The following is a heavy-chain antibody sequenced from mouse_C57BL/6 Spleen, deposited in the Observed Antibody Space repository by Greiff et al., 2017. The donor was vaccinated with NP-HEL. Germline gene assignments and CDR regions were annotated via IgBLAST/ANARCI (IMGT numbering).Heavy chain of an antibody. Sequence: VQLQQPGAELVKPGASVKMSCKASGYTFTSYWITWVKQRPGQGLEWIGDIYPGSGSTNYNEKFKSKATLTVDTSSSTAYMQLSSLTSEDSAVYYCARSNYGSSYGYYAMDYWGQGTSVTVAS. J-gene: IGHJ4*01. CDR1: GYTFTSYW. V-gene: IGHV1-55*01. D-gene: IGHD1-1*01. CDR3: ARSNYGSSYGYYAMDY. CDR2: IYPGSGST.